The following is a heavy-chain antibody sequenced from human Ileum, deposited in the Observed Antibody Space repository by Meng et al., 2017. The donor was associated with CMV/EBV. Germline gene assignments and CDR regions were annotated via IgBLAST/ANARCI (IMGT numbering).Heavy chain of an antibody. J-gene: IGHJ3*02. CDR1: VSVFSDYY. Sequence: EGHVEAWGEGLVRPGGSMRLSFAASVSVFSDYYVRGVRQVPGKGPGWVSHITGDGSITGYAGSVKGLFTISRANARNTLYLHMNSLSVEDTAVYYCGRGGVPSSCDIWGQGTMVTVSS. CDR2: ITGDGSIT. D-gene: IGHD3-16*01. CDR3: GRGGVPSSCDI. V-gene: IGHV3-74*01.